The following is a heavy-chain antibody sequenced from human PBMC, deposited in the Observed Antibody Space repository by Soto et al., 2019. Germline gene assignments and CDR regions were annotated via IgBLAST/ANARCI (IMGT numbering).Heavy chain of an antibody. V-gene: IGHV4-59*01. D-gene: IGHD3-22*01. J-gene: IGHJ4*02. CDR2: VYYTGST. CDR3: ARGRTVRNYADDSSDYSYFFDY. CDR1: GDSISTFY. Sequence: SETLSLTCTVSGDSISTFYWGWMRQSPGKELEWIGCVYYTGSTNYNPSLKSRVTISVDRSKNQFSLKLTSANAADTAVYYCARGRTVRNYADDSSDYSYFFDYWGQGTQVTVSS.